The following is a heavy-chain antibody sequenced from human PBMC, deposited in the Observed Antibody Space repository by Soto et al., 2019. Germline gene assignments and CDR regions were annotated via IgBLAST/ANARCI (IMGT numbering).Heavy chain of an antibody. CDR2: ISGGSSYI. Sequence: GGSLRLSCVTSGFTFSYYNLNWVRQAPGKGLEWVASISGGSSYIYHAKSVKGRFTISRDNAKNSLYLEVNSLRAEDTAVYYCARDSDCRSTICFFPPHFWGQWTTVTVSS. CDR3: ARDSDCRSTICFFPPHF. J-gene: IGHJ6*02. V-gene: IGHV3-21*06. D-gene: IGHD2-2*01. CDR1: GFTFSYYN.